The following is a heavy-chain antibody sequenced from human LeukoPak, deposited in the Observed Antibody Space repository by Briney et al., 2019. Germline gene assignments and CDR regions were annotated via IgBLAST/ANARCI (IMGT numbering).Heavy chain of an antibody. Sequence: SETLSLTCTVSGGSISSGDYYWSWIRQPPGKGLEWIGYIYYSGSTYYNPSLKSRVTISVDTSKNQFSLKLSSVTAADTAVYYCASNPDPKLAELVRGGGMDVWGKGTTVTVSS. CDR3: ASNPDPKLAELVRGGGMDV. D-gene: IGHD6-6*01. V-gene: IGHV4-30-4*01. CDR1: GGSISSGDYY. J-gene: IGHJ6*04. CDR2: IYYSGST.